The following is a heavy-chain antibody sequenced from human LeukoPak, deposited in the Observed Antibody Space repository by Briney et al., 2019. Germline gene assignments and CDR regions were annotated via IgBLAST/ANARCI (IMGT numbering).Heavy chain of an antibody. CDR3: ARLSGSYVSV. J-gene: IGHJ6*04. D-gene: IGHD1-26*01. Sequence: SETLSLTCTVSGGSISSYYWSWIRQPPGKGLELIGEINHSGSTNYNPSLKSRVTISVDTSKNQFSLKLSSVTAADTPVYYCARLSGSYVSVWGKGTTVTISS. V-gene: IGHV4-34*01. CDR2: INHSGST. CDR1: GGSISSYY.